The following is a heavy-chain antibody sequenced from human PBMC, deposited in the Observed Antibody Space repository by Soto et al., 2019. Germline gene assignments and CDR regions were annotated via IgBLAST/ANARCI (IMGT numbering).Heavy chain of an antibody. CDR3: ACLAWFGDPVPPFDP. Sequence: PGXSLGLACVASGFTFSSCAMGWVIQAPGKGLEWVSDIIDSGGSTYYADSVKGRFTISRDNSKSTLYLQMNSLRAEDTALYYCACLAWFGDPVPPFDPWGQGTLVTVSS. J-gene: IGHJ5*02. D-gene: IGHD3-10*01. CDR1: GFTFSSCA. V-gene: IGHV3-23*01. CDR2: IIDSGGST.